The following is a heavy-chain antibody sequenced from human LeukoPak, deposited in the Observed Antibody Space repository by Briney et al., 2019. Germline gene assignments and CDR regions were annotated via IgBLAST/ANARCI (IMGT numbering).Heavy chain of an antibody. D-gene: IGHD2-2*01. J-gene: IGHJ6*03. CDR1: GGSISSYY. CDR3: ARVGCSSSSCNVSYYYHYYYMDV. Sequence: SSETLSLTCTVSGGSISSYYWSWIRQPPGKGLEWIGYIYYSGSTNYNPSLKSRVTISVDTSKNQFSLKLSSVTAADTAVYYCARVGCSSSSCNVSYYYHYYYMDVWGKGTTVTVSS. V-gene: IGHV4-59*01. CDR2: IYYSGST.